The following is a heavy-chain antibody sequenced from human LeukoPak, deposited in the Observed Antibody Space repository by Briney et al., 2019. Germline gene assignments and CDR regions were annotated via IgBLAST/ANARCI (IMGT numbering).Heavy chain of an antibody. D-gene: IGHD2-15*01. CDR1: GGSISSYY. Sequence: SETLSLTCTVSGGSISSYYWSWIRQPAGKGLEWIGRIYTSGSINYNPSLKSRVTMSVDTSKNQFSLKLSSVTAADTAVYYCARHPLDIVVAGPPDYWGQGTLVTVSS. CDR2: IYTSGSI. J-gene: IGHJ4*02. V-gene: IGHV4-4*07. CDR3: ARHPLDIVVAGPPDY.